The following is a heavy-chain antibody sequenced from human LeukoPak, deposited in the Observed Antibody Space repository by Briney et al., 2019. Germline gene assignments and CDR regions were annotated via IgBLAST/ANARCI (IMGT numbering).Heavy chain of an antibody. D-gene: IGHD3-10*01. CDR3: VKDIMGSTDYYYGLDV. CDR1: GFSFSNYD. J-gene: IGHJ6*02. Sequence: AGSLRLSCSASGFSFSNYDMHWVRQAPGKGLEYVSAISSNGGSTYYADSVKGGLTNSRDNSKNTLYLHMSSLRPEDTAVYFCVKDIMGSTDYYYGLDVWGQGTTVTVSS. CDR2: ISSNGGST. V-gene: IGHV3-64D*09.